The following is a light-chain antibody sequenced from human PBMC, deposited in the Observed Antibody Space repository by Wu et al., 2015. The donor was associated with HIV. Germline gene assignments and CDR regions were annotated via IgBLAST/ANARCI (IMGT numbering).Light chain of an antibody. Sequence: EMVMTQSPATLSVFPGERAALSCRASQSISNNLAWYQQKPGQTPRLLIYDASTRATGTPGRFSGSGSGTEFTLTISSLQSEDVAVYYCQQYNDWPPTWTFGQGTKVEIK. J-gene: IGKJ1*01. CDR2: DAS. CDR1: QSISNN. CDR3: QQYNDWPPTWT. V-gene: IGKV3-15*01.